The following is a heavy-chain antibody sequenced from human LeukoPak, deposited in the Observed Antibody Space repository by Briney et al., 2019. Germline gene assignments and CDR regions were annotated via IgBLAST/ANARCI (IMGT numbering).Heavy chain of an antibody. CDR3: ASDPMGGAKFDY. D-gene: IGHD1-26*01. CDR1: GFTFSSYW. J-gene: IGHJ4*02. Sequence: GGSLRLPCAASGFTFSSYWMHWVRQAPGKGLVWVSRINSDGSSTSYADSVKGRFTISRDNAKNTLYLQMNSLRAEDTAVYYCASDPMGGAKFDYWGQGTLVTVSS. V-gene: IGHV3-74*01. CDR2: INSDGSST.